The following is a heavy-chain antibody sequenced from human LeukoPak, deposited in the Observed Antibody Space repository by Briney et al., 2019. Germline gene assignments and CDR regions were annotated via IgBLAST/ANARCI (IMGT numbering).Heavy chain of an antibody. CDR1: GGTFSSYA. CDR2: TIPIFGTA. V-gene: IGHV1-69*05. CDR3: ARAVGGYYYYYYMDV. J-gene: IGHJ6*03. D-gene: IGHD3-10*01. Sequence: ASVKVSCKASGGTFSSYAISWVRQAPGQGLEWMGRTIPIFGTANYAQKFQGRVTITTDESTSTAYMELSSLRSEDTAVYYCARAVGGYYYYYYMDVWGKGTTVTVSS.